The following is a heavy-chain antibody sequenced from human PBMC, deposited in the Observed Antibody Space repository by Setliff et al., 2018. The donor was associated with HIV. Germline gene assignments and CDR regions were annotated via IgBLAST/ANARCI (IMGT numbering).Heavy chain of an antibody. D-gene: IGHD1-26*01. Sequence: ASEKVSCKASGYTFNSYDINWVRQATGLGLEWMGWINTGNGNTKYSQKFQGRVTITRDTSASTVYMELSRLRSDDTAVYYCARGTRVGANDAFDIWGQGTMGTVS. J-gene: IGHJ3*02. V-gene: IGHV1-3*04. CDR1: GYTFNSYD. CDR2: INTGNGNT. CDR3: ARGTRVGANDAFDI.